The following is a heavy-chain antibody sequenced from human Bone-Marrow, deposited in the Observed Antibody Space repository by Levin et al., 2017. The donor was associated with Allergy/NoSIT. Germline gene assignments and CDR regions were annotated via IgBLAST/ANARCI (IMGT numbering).Heavy chain of an antibody. CDR1: GYMFTDYG. CDR2: ISVENGNT. V-gene: IGHV1-18*04. J-gene: IGHJ5*02. Sequence: ASVKVSCRASGYMFTDYGISWVRQAPGQGLEWMGWISVENGNTNYLEKFQDRLTLSRDTTTSKVYLELRSLRLDDTAVYYCARDAKPYCSSSSCYRSTWFDPWGQGTLVTVSS. D-gene: IGHD2-2*02. CDR3: ARDAKPYCSSSSCYRSTWFDP.